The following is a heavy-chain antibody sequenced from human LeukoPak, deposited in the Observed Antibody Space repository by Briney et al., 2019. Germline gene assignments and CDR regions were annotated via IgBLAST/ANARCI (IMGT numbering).Heavy chain of an antibody. V-gene: IGHV1-8*01. CDR2: MNPNSGNT. D-gene: IGHD3-10*01. Sequence: ASVKVSYKASGYTFTSYDINWVRQATGQGLEWMGWMNPNSGNTGYAQKFQGRVTMTRNTSISTAYMELSSLRSEDTAVYYCARGTRPMVRGVKKPYYFDYWGQGTLVTVSS. J-gene: IGHJ4*02. CDR3: ARGTRPMVRGVKKPYYFDY. CDR1: GYTFTSYD.